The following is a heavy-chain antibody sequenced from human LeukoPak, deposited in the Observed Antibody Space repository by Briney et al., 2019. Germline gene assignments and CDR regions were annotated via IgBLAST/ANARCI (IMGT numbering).Heavy chain of an antibody. V-gene: IGHV4-59*01. CDR2: IYYSGST. J-gene: IGHJ3*02. D-gene: IGHD3-10*01. CDR1: GGSISTYY. CDR3: ARAIPNYYDSGSYLAAFDI. Sequence: SETLSLTCTVSGGSISTYYWNWIRQPPGKGLEWIGYIYYSGSTNHHPSLMSRVTISLDPSKNQFSLKLSSVTAADTAGYYCARAIPNYYDSGSYLAAFDIGGQGTMVTVSS.